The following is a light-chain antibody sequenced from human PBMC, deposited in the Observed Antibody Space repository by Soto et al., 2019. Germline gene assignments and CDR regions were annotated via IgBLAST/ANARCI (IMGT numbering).Light chain of an antibody. J-gene: IGLJ1*01. Sequence: QSVLTQPASVSGSPGQSITISCTGTSSDVGGYNYVSWYQQDPAKAPKVMIYDVSNRPSGVSNRFSGSKSGNTASLTISGVEAEDEADYYCYASTNSSSYVFGTGTKVTVL. CDR2: DVS. V-gene: IGLV2-14*03. CDR1: SSDVGGYNY. CDR3: YASTNSSSYV.